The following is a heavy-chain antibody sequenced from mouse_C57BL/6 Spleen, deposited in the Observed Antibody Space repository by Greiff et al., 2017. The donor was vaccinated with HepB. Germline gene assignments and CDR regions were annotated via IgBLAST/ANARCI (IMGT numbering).Heavy chain of an antibody. CDR1: GYTFTDYY. Sequence: VQLQQSGPELVKPGASVKISCKASGYTFTDYYMNWVKQSHGKSLEWIGDINPNNGGTSYTQKFKGKVTLTVDKSSSTAYMELRSLTSEDSAVYYCARRTVSGGCWGQGTTLTVSS. J-gene: IGHJ2*01. V-gene: IGHV1-26*01. D-gene: IGHD3-1*01. CDR2: INPNNGGT. CDR3: ARRTVSGGC.